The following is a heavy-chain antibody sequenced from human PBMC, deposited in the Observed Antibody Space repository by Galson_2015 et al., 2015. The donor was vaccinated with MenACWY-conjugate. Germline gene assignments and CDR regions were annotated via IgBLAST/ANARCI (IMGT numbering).Heavy chain of an antibody. Sequence: SLRLSCAASGFSFSGSWMSWVRQAPGKGLEWVANIKQDASEKYYVDSVKGRFAISRDNAKTSLYLQMNSLGAEDTAVYYCARGPRYGAFDIWGQAIMVTVSS. CDR3: ARGPRYGAFDI. CDR1: GFSFSGSW. CDR2: IKQDASEK. V-gene: IGHV3-7*03. J-gene: IGHJ3*02. D-gene: IGHD4-17*01.